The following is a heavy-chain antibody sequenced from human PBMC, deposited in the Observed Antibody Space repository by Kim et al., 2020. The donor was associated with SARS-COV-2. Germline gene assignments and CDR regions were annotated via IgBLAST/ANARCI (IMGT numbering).Heavy chain of an antibody. CDR1: GGSISSYY. V-gene: IGHV4-59*01. D-gene: IGHD6-13*01. J-gene: IGHJ4*02. CDR3: AKSPRVQNSWYFDY. CDR2: IYYSGST. Sequence: SETLSLTCTVSGGSISSYYWSWIRQPPGKGLEWIGYIYYSGSTNYNPSLKSRVTISVDTSKNQFSLKLSSVTAADTAVYYCAKSPRVQNSWYFDYWGQGTLVTVSS.